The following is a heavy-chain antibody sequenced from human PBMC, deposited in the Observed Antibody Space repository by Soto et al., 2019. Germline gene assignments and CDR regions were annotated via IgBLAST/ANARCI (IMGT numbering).Heavy chain of an antibody. CDR3: GRRDSSLSADY. D-gene: IGHD6-6*01. CDR1: GFTFSSYT. V-gene: IGHV3-21*06. Sequence: SCAAPGFTFSSYTMNWVRQAPGEGLEWVSSISSTGIYIYYADSVKGRFTISRDNAKNSLYLHMNSLRAEDTATYYCGRRDSSLSADYWGQGILVTVSS. CDR2: ISSTGIYI. J-gene: IGHJ4*02.